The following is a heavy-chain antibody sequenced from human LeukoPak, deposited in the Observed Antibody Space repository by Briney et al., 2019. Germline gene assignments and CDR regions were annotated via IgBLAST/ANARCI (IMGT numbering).Heavy chain of an antibody. Sequence: GGSLRLSCAASGFTFSSYSMNWVRQAPGKGLEWVSYISSRSTTIYYTDSVKGRFTISRDNAKNSLYLQMNRLRAEDTAVYYCAREVDSSAYYYYYMDVWGKGTTVTVSS. CDR1: GFTFSSYS. CDR2: ISSRSTTI. V-gene: IGHV3-48*01. CDR3: AREVDSSAYYYYYMDV. D-gene: IGHD6-25*01. J-gene: IGHJ6*03.